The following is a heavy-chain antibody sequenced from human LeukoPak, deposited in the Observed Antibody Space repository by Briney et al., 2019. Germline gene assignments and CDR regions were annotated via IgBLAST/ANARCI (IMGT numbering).Heavy chain of an antibody. J-gene: IGHJ5*02. D-gene: IGHD6-19*01. V-gene: IGHV3-23*01. CDR3: ARCRRYTTGWCNWLDP. Sequence: GGPLRLSCTASGIIFSRDAMTWLPQAPGKGLEWVSSINGGTTLYAASVEGRFTITRDSSKNTLFLQMNSLRAEDTAVYFCARCRRYTTGWCNWLDPWDQGTQVTVSS. CDR2: INGGTT. CDR1: GIIFSRDA.